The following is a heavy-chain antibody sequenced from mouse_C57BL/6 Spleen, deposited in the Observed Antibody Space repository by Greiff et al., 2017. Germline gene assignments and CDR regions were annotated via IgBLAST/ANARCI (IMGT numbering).Heavy chain of an antibody. CDR1: GFTFTDYY. Sequence: EVQLQQSGPELVKPGASVKISCKASGFTFTDYYMNWVKQSHGKSLEWIGDINPNNGGTSYNQTFKGKFTLTVDKSSSTAYMELRSLTSEGSAVYYCARWTGSYYCDYWGQGTTLTVSS. J-gene: IGHJ2*01. V-gene: IGHV1-26*01. CDR2: INPNNGGT. CDR3: ARWTGSYYCDY. D-gene: IGHD4-1*01.